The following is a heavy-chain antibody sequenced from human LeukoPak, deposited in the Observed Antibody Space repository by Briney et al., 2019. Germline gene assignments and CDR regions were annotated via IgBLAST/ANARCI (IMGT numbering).Heavy chain of an antibody. CDR1: GGSISSYY. CDR2: IYYSGST. J-gene: IGHJ1*01. D-gene: IGHD6-6*01. CDR3: ARADYSSSSKYFQH. V-gene: IGHV4-59*01. Sequence: SETLSLTCTVSGGSISSYYWSWIRQPPGKGLEWIGYIYYSGSTNYNPSLKSRVTISVDTSKNQFSLKLSSVTAADTAVYYCARADYSSSSKYFQHWGQGTLGTVSS.